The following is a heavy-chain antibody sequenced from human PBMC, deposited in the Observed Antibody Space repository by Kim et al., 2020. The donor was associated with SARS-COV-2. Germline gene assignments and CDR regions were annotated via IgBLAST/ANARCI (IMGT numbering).Heavy chain of an antibody. D-gene: IGHD1-26*01. J-gene: IGHJ4*02. CDR3: VRDRLWVGSTDLDY. CDR2: IYTSAAFT. Sequence: GGSLRLSCVASGFTFSSYEMNWVRQAPGKGLEWVSYIYTSAAFTYYADSVKDRFTVSRNNAKNSLFLQMNRLRAEDTAIYYCVRDRLWVGSTDLDYWGQG. CDR1: GFTFSSYE. V-gene: IGHV3-48*03.